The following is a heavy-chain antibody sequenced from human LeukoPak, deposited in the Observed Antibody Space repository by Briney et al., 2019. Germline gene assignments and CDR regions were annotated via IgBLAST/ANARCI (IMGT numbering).Heavy chain of an antibody. V-gene: IGHV3-30*04. CDR2: ISDDGTSK. CDR1: GFTFSSYA. D-gene: IGHD2-2*03. J-gene: IGHJ3*02. Sequence: GGSLRLSCAASGFTFSSYAMHWVRQGPGKGLEWVAVISDDGTSKFYADSVKGRSTIFRDNSKNTLFLQINSLRPEDTAMYYCARVDDLDAFDIWGQGALVTVSS. CDR3: ARVDDLDAFDI.